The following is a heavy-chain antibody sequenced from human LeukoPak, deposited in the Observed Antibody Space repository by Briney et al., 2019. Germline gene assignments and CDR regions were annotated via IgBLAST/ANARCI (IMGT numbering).Heavy chain of an antibody. J-gene: IGHJ4*02. CDR1: GFTFSSYA. CDR3: AKDGTNYGLGTSFDN. V-gene: IGHV3-23*01. CDR2: VSASGDKT. Sequence: GGSLRLSCVTSGFTFSSYAMTWVRQPPGKGLEWVAAVSASGDKTYYADSVKGRFIISRDNSKTTLFLQLNSLGAGDSAVFYCAKDGTNYGLGTSFDNWGQGTLVTVSS. D-gene: IGHD3-10*01.